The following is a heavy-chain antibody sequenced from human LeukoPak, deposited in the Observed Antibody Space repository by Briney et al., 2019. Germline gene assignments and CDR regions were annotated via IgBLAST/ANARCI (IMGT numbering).Heavy chain of an antibody. CDR3: ARREAAAGPIDY. Sequence: GASVKVSCKASGYTLTTYAVNWVRQAPGQGLEWMGWINPNSGGTNYAQKFQGRVTMTRDTSISTAYMELSRLRSDDTAVYYCARREAAAGPIDYWGQGTLVTVSS. D-gene: IGHD6-13*01. CDR1: GYTLTTYA. V-gene: IGHV1-2*02. CDR2: INPNSGGT. J-gene: IGHJ4*02.